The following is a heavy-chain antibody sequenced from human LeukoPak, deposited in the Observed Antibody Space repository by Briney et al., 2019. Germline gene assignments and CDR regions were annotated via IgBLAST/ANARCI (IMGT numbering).Heavy chain of an antibody. D-gene: IGHD1-26*01. Sequence: GGSLRLSCAASGFTFSSYAMSWVRQAPGKGLEWVSAIRGSGGSTYYADSVKGRFTISRDNSKNTLYLQMNSLRAEDTAVYYCAKIQVGATTGYFDYWGQGTLVTVSS. J-gene: IGHJ4*02. CDR1: GFTFSSYA. CDR3: AKIQVGATTGYFDY. V-gene: IGHV3-23*01. CDR2: IRGSGGST.